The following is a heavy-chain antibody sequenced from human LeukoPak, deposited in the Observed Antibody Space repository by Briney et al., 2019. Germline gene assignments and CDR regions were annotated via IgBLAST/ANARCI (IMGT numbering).Heavy chain of an antibody. V-gene: IGHV3-33*01. J-gene: IGHJ4*02. CDR1: GFTFSSYG. CDR3: ARDYTVTGGYYFDY. D-gene: IGHD4-17*01. Sequence: GRSLRLSCAASGFTFSSYGMHWVRQAPGKGLEWVAVIWYDGSNKYYADSVKGRFTISRDNAKNSLYLQMNSLRAEDTAVYYCARDYTVTGGYYFDYWGQGTLVTVSS. CDR2: IWYDGSNK.